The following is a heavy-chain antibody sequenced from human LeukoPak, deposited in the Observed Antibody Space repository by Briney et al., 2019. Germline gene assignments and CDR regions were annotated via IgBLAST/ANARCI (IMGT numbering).Heavy chain of an antibody. J-gene: IGHJ5*02. CDR3: ARPNYDFWSGDTNWFDP. CDR2: ISSSGSTI. Sequence: GGSLRLSCAASGFTFSDYYMSWIRQAPGKGLEWVSYISSSGSTIYYADSVKGRFTISRDNAKNSLYLQMNSLRAEDMAVYYCARPNYDFWSGDTNWFDPWGQGTLVTVSS. V-gene: IGHV3-11*01. CDR1: GFTFSDYY. D-gene: IGHD3-3*01.